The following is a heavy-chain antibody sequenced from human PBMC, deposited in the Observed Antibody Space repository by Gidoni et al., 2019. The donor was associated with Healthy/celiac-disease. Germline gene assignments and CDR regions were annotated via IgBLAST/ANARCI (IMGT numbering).Heavy chain of an antibody. V-gene: IGHV3-30*03. CDR2: ISYDGSNK. CDR3: ARDRMVRGVRPPGY. CDR1: GFTFSSYG. Sequence: QVQLVESGGGVVQPGRSLRLSCAASGFTFSSYGMHWVRQAPGKGLEWVAVISYDGSNKYYADSVKGRFTISRDDSKNTLYLQMNSLRAGDTAVYYCARDRMVRGVRPPGYWGQGTLVTVSS. D-gene: IGHD3-10*01. J-gene: IGHJ4*02.